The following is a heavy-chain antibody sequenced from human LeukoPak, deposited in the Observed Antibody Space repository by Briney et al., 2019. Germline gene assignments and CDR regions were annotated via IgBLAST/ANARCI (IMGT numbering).Heavy chain of an antibody. CDR2: INPNSGGT. Sequence: ASVKVSCKASGYTFTGYYMHWVRQAPGQGLEWMGWINPNSGGTNYAQKFQGRVTMTRDTSISIAYMELSRLRSDDTAVYYCARVGSCSSTSCYEGLDYWGQGTLVTVSS. J-gene: IGHJ4*02. V-gene: IGHV1-2*02. CDR3: ARVGSCSSTSCYEGLDY. D-gene: IGHD2-2*01. CDR1: GYTFTGYY.